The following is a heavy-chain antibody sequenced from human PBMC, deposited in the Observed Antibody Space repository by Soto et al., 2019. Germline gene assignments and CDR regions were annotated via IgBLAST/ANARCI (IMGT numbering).Heavy chain of an antibody. CDR3: ARRHLAVAVSPWFDP. CDR1: GLSITDSEMG. CDR2: IDSSGEK. Sequence: QVTLKESGPVLVKPTETLTLRCTVSGLSITDSEMGVSWIRQPPGQPLEWLAHIDSSGEKSYRTFLKSRHAISKDTSKSQIVLTMTNMDPADTATYYWARRHLAVAVSPWFDPWGQGIPVTVSS. J-gene: IGHJ5*02. V-gene: IGHV2-26*01. D-gene: IGHD6-19*01.